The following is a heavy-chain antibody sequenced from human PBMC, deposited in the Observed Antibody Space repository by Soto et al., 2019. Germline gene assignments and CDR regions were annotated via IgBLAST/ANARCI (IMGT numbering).Heavy chain of an antibody. Sequence: QVQLVQSGAEVKKPGSSVKVSCKASGGTFSSYTISWVRQAPGQGLEWMGRIIPILGIANYAQKFQGRVTITADKSTRKAYMELSSLRSEDTAVYYCARDQGELPHNWFDPWGQGTLVTVSS. CDR1: GGTFSSYT. D-gene: IGHD1-26*01. CDR2: IIPILGIA. V-gene: IGHV1-69*08. CDR3: ARDQGELPHNWFDP. J-gene: IGHJ5*02.